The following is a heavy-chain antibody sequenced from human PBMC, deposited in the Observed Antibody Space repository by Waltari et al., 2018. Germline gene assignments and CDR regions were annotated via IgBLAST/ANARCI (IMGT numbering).Heavy chain of an antibody. J-gene: IGHJ4*02. CDR2: INHSGIT. D-gene: IGHD3-22*01. CDR3: ARREGDDSSGYYYG. Sequence: QVQLQQWGAGLLKPSATLSLTCAVYGGSCRGYYWSWIRQPPGKGLEWIGEINHSGITTYNPSLKSRVTISVDTSKNQCSLKLSSVPAAYTAVYYCARREGDDSSGYYYGWGQGTLVTVSS. V-gene: IGHV4-34*01. CDR1: GGSCRGYY.